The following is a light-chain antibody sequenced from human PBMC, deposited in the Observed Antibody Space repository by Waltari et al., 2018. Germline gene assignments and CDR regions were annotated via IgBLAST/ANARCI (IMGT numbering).Light chain of an antibody. J-gene: IGLJ3*02. CDR3: ATWDDRLNWV. CDR2: GNN. Sequence: QSILTQSPSASGTPGQRVTSSCSGSNTNLGSRAVTWYQQLPGMAPKLVMYGNNQRPSGVPDRFSGSKSGTSASLAISGLQSEDEADYYCATWDDRLNWVFGGGTKLTVL. CDR1: NTNLGSRA. V-gene: IGLV1-44*01.